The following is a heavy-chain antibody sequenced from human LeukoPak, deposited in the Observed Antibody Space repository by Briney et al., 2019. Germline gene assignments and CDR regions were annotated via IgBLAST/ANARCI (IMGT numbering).Heavy chain of an antibody. V-gene: IGHV4-59*08. D-gene: IGHD6-19*01. CDR2: VFYSGNT. Sequence: SETLSLTCTVSGGSLTGYFWSWIRQPPGKGLEWLGYVFYSGNTRYNPSLESRVTTSADTSKNQFSLRLTSVTAADTAVYYCAGLMIAVADTGFDYWGQGTLVTVSS. CDR1: GGSLTGYF. J-gene: IGHJ4*02. CDR3: AGLMIAVADTGFDY.